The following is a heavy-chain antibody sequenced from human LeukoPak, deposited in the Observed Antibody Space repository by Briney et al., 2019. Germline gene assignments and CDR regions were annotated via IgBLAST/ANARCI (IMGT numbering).Heavy chain of an antibody. D-gene: IGHD6-13*01. CDR1: GCSISSYY. CDR2: IYYSGST. J-gene: IGHJ3*02. CDR3: ARVGSSSWYGFAAFDI. V-gene: IGHV4-59*01. Sequence: SGTLSLTCTVSGCSISSYYWSWIRQPPGKGLEWIGYIYYSGSTNYNPSLKRRVTISVDTSKNQFSLKLSSVTAADTAVYYCARVGSSSWYGFAAFDIWGQGTMVTVSS.